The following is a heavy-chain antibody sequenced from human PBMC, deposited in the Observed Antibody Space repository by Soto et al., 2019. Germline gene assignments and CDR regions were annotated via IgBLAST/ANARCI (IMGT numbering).Heavy chain of an antibody. V-gene: IGHV4-31*03. D-gene: IGHD4-17*01. CDR1: GGSISSAGYY. J-gene: IGHJ5*02. CDR3: ARTYGDYGRLNWFDP. Sequence: QVQLQESGPGLMMPSQTLSLTCTVSGGSISSAGYYWSWIRQHPGKGLEWIGNIDNSGTTYYNPSLKSRVTISIDTSKNQFSLKLSSVTAADTAVYYCARTYGDYGRLNWFDPWGQGTLVTVSS. CDR2: IDNSGTT.